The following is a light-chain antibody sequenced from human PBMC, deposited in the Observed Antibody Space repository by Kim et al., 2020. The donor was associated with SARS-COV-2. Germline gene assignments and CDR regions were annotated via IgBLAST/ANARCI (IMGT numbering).Light chain of an antibody. CDR3: CSYAGSYTFV. CDR2: DVS. V-gene: IGLV2-11*03. Sequence: QSVTISCTGPSNVIGSYTFVSWYQQHPGKAPKLIIFDVSERSTGVPDRFSGSQSANTASLTISGLQPEDESDYYCCSYAGSYTFVFGGGTQLTVL. J-gene: IGLJ3*02. CDR1: SNVIGSYTF.